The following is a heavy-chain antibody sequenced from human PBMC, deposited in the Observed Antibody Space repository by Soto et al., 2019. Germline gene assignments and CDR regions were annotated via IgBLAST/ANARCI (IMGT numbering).Heavy chain of an antibody. CDR3: SRGPHSALTTVDY. V-gene: IGHV3-21*01. Sequence: EVQLVESGGGLVKPGGSLSLSCAASGFTFSSYSMNWVRQAPGKGLEWVSSISSSSSYISYADSVKGRFTISRDNAKNSLYLQMNSLRAEDTAVYYCSRGPHSALTTVDYWGQGTLVTVSS. D-gene: IGHD4-17*01. CDR1: GFTFSSYS. J-gene: IGHJ4*02. CDR2: ISSSSSYI.